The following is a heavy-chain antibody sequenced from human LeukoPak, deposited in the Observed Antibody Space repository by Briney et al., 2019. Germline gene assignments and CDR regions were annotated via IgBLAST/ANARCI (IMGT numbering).Heavy chain of an antibody. V-gene: IGHV3-7*01. CDR1: GFTFSNHW. D-gene: IGHD2-2*01. CDR3: ARGASLYCSGNDCYWAFDR. J-gene: IGHJ5*02. CDR2: IKQDESKT. Sequence: GGSLRLSCVASGFTFSNHWMSWVRQAPGKGLEWVANIKQDESKTYYVDSVKGRFTISRDNAKNSLYLQINSLRAEDTAMYYCARGASLYCSGNDCYWAFDRWGQGTLVTVSS.